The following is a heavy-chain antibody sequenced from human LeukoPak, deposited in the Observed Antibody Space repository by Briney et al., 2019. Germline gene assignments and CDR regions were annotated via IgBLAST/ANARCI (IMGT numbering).Heavy chain of an antibody. J-gene: IGHJ6*03. V-gene: IGHV4-34*01. CDR1: GGSFSGYY. Sequence: PSETLSLTCAVYGGSFSGYYWSWIRQPPGKGLEWIGEINHSGSTNYNPSLKSRVTISVDTSKNQFSLKLSSVTAADTAVYYCARAPYYYDSSGYNYYMDVWGKGTTVTVSS. CDR3: ARAPYYYDSSGYNYYMDV. D-gene: IGHD3-22*01. CDR2: INHSGST.